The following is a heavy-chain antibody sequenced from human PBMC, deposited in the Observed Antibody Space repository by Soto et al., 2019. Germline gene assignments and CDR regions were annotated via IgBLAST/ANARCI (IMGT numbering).Heavy chain of an antibody. CDR1: GFTFSSYA. J-gene: IGHJ6*02. CDR3: AKSEPLRFLEWLFVDYGMDV. CDR2: ISGSGGST. Sequence: GGSLRLSCAASGFTFSSYAMSWVRQAPGKGLEWVSAISGSGGSTYYADSVKGRFTISRDNSKNTLYLQMNSLRAEDTAVYYCAKSEPLRFLEWLFVDYGMDVWGQGTTVTVSS. D-gene: IGHD3-3*01. V-gene: IGHV3-23*01.